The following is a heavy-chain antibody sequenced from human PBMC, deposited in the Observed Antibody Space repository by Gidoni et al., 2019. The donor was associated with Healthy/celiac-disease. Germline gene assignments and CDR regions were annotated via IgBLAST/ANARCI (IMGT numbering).Heavy chain of an antibody. CDR3: AKDRDPYCGGDCYSGNWFDP. J-gene: IGHJ5*02. CDR1: GFTFSSYA. D-gene: IGHD2-21*01. Sequence: EVQLLESGGGLVQPGGSLRLSCAASGFTFSSYAMSWVRQAPGKGLEWVSAISGSGGSTYYADSVKGRFTISRDNSKNTLYLQMNSLRAEDTAVYYCAKDRDPYCGGDCYSGNWFDPWGQGTLVTVSS. CDR2: ISGSGGST. V-gene: IGHV3-23*01.